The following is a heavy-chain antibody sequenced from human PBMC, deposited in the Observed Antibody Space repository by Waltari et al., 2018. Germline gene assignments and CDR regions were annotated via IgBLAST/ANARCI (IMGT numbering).Heavy chain of an antibody. J-gene: IGHJ6*03. V-gene: IGHV4-4*07. CDR3: ARDNQLLSQAGFYYYYYMDV. Sequence: QVQLQESGPGLVKPSETLSLTCTVSGGSISSYYCTWIMQPSGKGLEWIGRIYTSGSTNYNPSLKSRVTMSVDTSKNQFSLKLSSVTAADTAVYYCARDNQLLSQAGFYYYYYMDVWGKGTTVTVSS. CDR1: GGSISSYY. D-gene: IGHD2-2*01. CDR2: IYTSGST.